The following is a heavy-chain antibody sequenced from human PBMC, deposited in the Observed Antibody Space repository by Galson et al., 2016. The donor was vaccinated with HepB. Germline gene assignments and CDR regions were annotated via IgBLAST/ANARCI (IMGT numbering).Heavy chain of an antibody. J-gene: IGHJ4*02. Sequence: SLRLSCAASGFTFRNYAMHWVRQAPGKGLEWVAVISYDGNKKYYAESAKGRFTISRDNSKNTLYLQMDNLRAEDTAVYYCARDDDYGDYSLDYWGQGTLVTVSS. CDR3: ARDDDYGDYSLDY. V-gene: IGHV3-30-3*01. D-gene: IGHD4-17*01. CDR2: ISYDGNKK. CDR1: GFTFRNYA.